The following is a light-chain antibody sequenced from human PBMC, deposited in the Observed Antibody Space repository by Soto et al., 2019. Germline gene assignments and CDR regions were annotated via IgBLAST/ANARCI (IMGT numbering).Light chain of an antibody. J-gene: IGKJ4*01. CDR2: AAS. Sequence: DIQMTQSPSSVSASVGDRVTITCRTSQSISSSLHFYQQKPGKAPKLLIYAASSLQSWVPSRFSGSGSGTDFTLTISSLQPEDFATYYCQQSYSIPLTFGGGTKVDIK. CDR3: QQSYSIPLT. V-gene: IGKV1-39*01. CDR1: QSISSS.